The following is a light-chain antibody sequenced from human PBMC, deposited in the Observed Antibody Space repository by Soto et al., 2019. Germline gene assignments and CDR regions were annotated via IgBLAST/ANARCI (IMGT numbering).Light chain of an antibody. Sequence: QSVLTQPPSASGTPGQRVTISCSGSSSNIGSNAVNWYQQLPGTAPTLLIYNNDQRPSGVPDRFSGSKSGTSASLAISGLQSEDEADYYCAAWDDSLSGYVFGTGTKVTVL. CDR2: NND. J-gene: IGLJ1*01. CDR1: SSNIGSNA. V-gene: IGLV1-44*01. CDR3: AAWDDSLSGYV.